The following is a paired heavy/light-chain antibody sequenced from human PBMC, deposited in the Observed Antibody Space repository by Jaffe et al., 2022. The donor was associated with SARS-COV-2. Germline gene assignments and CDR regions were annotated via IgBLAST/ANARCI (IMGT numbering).Heavy chain of an antibody. V-gene: IGHV1-24*01. CDR2: FDPEDGET. J-gene: IGHJ6*02. CDR1: GYTLTELS. Sequence: QVQLVQSGAEVKKPGASVKVSCKVSGYTLTELSMHWVRQAPGKGLEWMGGFDPEDGETIYAQKFQGRVTMTEDTSTDTAYMELSSLRSEDTAVYYCATVGRPVDGDCYDRACYYYYGMDVWGQGTTVTVSS. D-gene: IGHD2-21*02. CDR3: ATVGRPVDGDCYDRACYYYYGMDV.
Light chain of an antibody. CDR3: QQYGSSQT. J-gene: IGKJ1*01. CDR1: QSVSSSY. Sequence: EIVLTQSPGTLSLSPGERATLSCRASQSVSSSYLAWYQQKPGQAPRLLIYGASSRATGIPDRFSGSGSGTDFTLTISRLEPEDFAVYYCQQYGSSQTFGQGTKVEIK. CDR2: GAS. V-gene: IGKV3-20*01.